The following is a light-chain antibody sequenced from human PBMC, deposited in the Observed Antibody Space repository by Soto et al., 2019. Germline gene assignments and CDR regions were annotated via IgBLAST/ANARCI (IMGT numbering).Light chain of an antibody. CDR2: EGI. CDR3: SSYGGSDNLI. CDR1: SSDVGGYNC. J-gene: IGLJ2*01. V-gene: IGLV2-8*01. Sequence: QSALTQPPSASGSPGQSVTISCTGSSSDVGGYNCVSWFQQHPGKAPKLMIFEGIKRPSGVPDRFSASKSGNTASLTVSGLQAEDEADYYCSSYGGSDNLIFGGGTKLTVL.